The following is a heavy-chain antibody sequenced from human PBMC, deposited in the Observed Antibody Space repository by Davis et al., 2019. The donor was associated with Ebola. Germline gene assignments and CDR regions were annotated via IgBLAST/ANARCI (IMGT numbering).Heavy chain of an antibody. J-gene: IGHJ3*02. CDR2: IYYSGST. CDR3: ARGPTYYYDSSGRIDAFDI. D-gene: IGHD3-22*01. V-gene: IGHV4-59*01. CDR1: GGSFSSYY. Sequence: SETLSLTCAVYGGSFSSYYWSWIRQPPGKGLEWIGYIYYSGSTNYNPSLKSRVTISVDTSKNQFSLKLSSVTAADTAVYYCARGPTYYYDSSGRIDAFDIWGQGTMVTVSS.